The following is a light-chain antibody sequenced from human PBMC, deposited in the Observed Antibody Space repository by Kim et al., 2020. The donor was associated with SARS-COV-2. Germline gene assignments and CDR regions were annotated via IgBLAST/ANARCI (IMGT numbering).Light chain of an antibody. CDR3: MQALQTSWT. V-gene: IGKV2-28*01. CDR2: LGS. J-gene: IGKJ1*01. Sequence: DIVMTQSPLSLPVTPGEPASISCRSSQSLQHSNGYNYLDWYLQKPGQSPQLLIYLGSNRASGVPDRFSGSGSGTDFTLKISRVEAEDVGVYYCMQALQTSWTFGQGTKL. CDR1: QSLQHSNGYNY.